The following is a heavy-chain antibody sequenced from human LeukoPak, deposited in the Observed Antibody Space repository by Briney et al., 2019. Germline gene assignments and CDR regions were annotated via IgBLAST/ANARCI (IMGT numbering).Heavy chain of an antibody. V-gene: IGHV1-18*01. CDR1: GYSFSSYS. CDR3: ARHRSRMVRGGDWFDP. J-gene: IGHJ5*02. CDR2: ISAYSGNT. D-gene: IGHD3-10*01. Sequence: ASVKVSCKASGYSFSSYSISWVRQAPGQGLEWMGWISAYSGNTNYAHKLQGRVTMTTDTSTSTAYMELRSLRSDDTAVYYCARHRSRMVRGGDWFDPWGQGTLVTVSS.